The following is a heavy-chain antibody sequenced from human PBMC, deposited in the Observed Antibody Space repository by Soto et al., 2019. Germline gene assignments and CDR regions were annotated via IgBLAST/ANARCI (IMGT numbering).Heavy chain of an antibody. CDR3: ARQGGSSSEIDAFDI. CDR2: IYPGDSDT. CDR1: GYSFTSYW. J-gene: IGHJ3*02. D-gene: IGHD6-6*01. Sequence: PGESLKISCKGSGYSFTSYWIGWVRQMPGKGLEWMGIIYPGDSDTRYSPSFQGQVTISADKSISTAYLQWSSLKASDTAMYYCARQGGSSSEIDAFDIWGQGTMVTVSS. V-gene: IGHV5-51*01.